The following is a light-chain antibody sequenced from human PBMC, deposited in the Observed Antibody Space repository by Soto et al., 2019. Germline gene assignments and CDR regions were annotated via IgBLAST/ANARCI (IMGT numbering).Light chain of an antibody. CDR3: QQYANSPFT. CDR1: QSVSSNY. J-gene: IGKJ2*01. CDR2: GAS. V-gene: IGKV3-20*01. Sequence: EIVLTQSPGTLPLSPGERATLSCRASQSVSSNYLVWYQQKPGQAPRPLIYGASSRATGIPDRFSGSGSGTDFTLTISRLEPEDCAEYYCQQYANSPFTFGQGTKLEIK.